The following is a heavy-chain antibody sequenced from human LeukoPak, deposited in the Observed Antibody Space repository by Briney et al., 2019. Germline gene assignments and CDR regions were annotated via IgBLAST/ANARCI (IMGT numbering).Heavy chain of an antibody. Sequence: GGSLRLSCSASGFTLSGYAMNWVRQAPGEGLEWLSAISGSDGHTFYADSVKGRFTLSRDNSKNTLYLQMNNLRADDTAIYYCAKVPWVGTITWGQGTLVIVSS. CDR2: ISGSDGHT. V-gene: IGHV3-23*01. D-gene: IGHD1-26*01. J-gene: IGHJ4*02. CDR3: AKVPWVGTIT. CDR1: GFTLSGYA.